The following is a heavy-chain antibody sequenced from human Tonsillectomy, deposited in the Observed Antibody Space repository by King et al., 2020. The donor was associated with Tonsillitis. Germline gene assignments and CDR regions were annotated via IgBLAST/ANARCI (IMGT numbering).Heavy chain of an antibody. CDR1: GFTFKNYA. V-gene: IGHV3-23*04. CDR2: ISCSGGST. CDR3: AKAAVAVAVTPFDY. Sequence: VQLVESGGGLVLPGGSLRLACAASGFTFKNYAMSWVRQAPGKGLEWVFTISCSGGSTYFADSVKGRFPISRDNSKNTLLLEMISLRAEDTAVYYCAKAAVAVAVTPFDYWGQGTLVTVSS. D-gene: IGHD6-19*01. J-gene: IGHJ4*02.